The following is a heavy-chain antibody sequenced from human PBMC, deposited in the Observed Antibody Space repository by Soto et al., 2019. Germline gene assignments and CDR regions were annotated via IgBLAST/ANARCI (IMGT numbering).Heavy chain of an antibody. CDR2: ISYDGSNK. V-gene: IGHV3-30-3*01. J-gene: IGHJ4*02. CDR3: AREERWLQLGY. Sequence: VQLLESGGGVVQPGRSLRLSCAASGFTFSSYAMHWVRQAPGKGLEWVAVISYDGSNKYYADSVKGRFTISRDNSKNTLYLQMNSLRAEDTAVYYCAREERWLQLGYWGQGTLVTVSS. CDR1: GFTFSSYA. D-gene: IGHD5-12*01.